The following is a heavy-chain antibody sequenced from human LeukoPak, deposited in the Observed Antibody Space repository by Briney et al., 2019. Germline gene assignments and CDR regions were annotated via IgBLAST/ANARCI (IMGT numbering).Heavy chain of an antibody. J-gene: IGHJ5*02. Sequence: ASVKVSCKASGYTFTGYYMHWVRQAPGQGLEWMGWINPNSGGTNYAQKFQGRVTMTRDTSISTAYVELSRLRSDDTAVYYCASAYTGSMNDRFDPWGQGTLVTVSS. CDR2: INPNSGGT. D-gene: IGHD3-16*01. V-gene: IGHV1-2*02. CDR1: GYTFTGYY. CDR3: ASAYTGSMNDRFDP.